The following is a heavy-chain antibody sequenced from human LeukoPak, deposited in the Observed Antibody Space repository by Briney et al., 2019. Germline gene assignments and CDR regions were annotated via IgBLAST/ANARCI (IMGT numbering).Heavy chain of an antibody. CDR1: GYTFTNYG. Sequence: ASVKVSCKASGYTFTNYGISWVRQAPGQGLEWMGWISAYNGNTNYAQKLQGRVTMTTDTSTSTAYMELRSLRSDDTAVYYCARDTSYYYDSSGYYPLDYWGQGTLVTVSS. V-gene: IGHV1-18*01. CDR3: ARDTSYYYDSSGYYPLDY. CDR2: ISAYNGNT. J-gene: IGHJ4*02. D-gene: IGHD3-22*01.